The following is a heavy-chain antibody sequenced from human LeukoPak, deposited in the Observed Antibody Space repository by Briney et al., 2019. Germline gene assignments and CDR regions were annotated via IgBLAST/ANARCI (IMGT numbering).Heavy chain of an antibody. D-gene: IGHD4-17*01. CDR2: IYYSGST. CDR1: GGSISSSSYY. Sequence: SETLSLTCTVSGGSISSSSYYWGWIRQPPGKGLEWIGSIYYSGSTYYNPSLKSRVTISVDTSKNQFSLKLSSVTAAGTAVYYCEYGDYDGIDYWGQGTLVTVSS. CDR3: EYGDYDGIDY. V-gene: IGHV4-39*01. J-gene: IGHJ4*02.